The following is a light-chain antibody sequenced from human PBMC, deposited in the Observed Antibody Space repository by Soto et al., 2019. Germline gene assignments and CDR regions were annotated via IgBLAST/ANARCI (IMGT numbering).Light chain of an antibody. CDR3: SSYAGSNNLGV. Sequence: ALTQPPSASGSPGQSVTISCTGTSSDFGGYNYVSWYQQHPGKAPKLMIYEVSKRPSGVPDRFSGSKSGNTASLTVSGLQAEDEADYYCSSYAGSNNLGVFGTGTKVTVL. CDR2: EVS. J-gene: IGLJ1*01. CDR1: SSDFGGYNY. V-gene: IGLV2-8*01.